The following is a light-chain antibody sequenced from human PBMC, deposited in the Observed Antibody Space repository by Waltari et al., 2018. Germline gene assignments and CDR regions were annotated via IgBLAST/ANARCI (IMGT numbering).Light chain of an antibody. CDR2: DAS. J-gene: IGKJ2*02. Sequence: EIVLTQSPATLSLSPGEGATLSCRASQTISTYLAWYQQKAGPAPRLLIYDASKRATGIPARFSGSGSGTDFTLTISSLEPEDFALYYCQQRTNWPRTFGQGTKLEIK. V-gene: IGKV3-11*01. CDR3: QQRTNWPRT. CDR1: QTISTY.